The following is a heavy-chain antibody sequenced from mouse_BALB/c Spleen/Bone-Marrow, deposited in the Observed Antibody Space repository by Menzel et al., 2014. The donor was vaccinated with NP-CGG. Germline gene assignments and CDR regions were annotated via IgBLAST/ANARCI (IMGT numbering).Heavy chain of an antibody. D-gene: IGHD2-1*01. J-gene: IGHJ1*01. CDR2: IRNKANGYTT. Sequence: EVMLVESGGGLVQPGGSLRLSCATSGFTFSDYYMSWVRQPPGKALEWLGFIRNKANGYTTEYSASVKGRFTISRDNSQGILYLQMNTLRAEDSATYYCARDTNYGNYYWYFDVWGAGTTVTVSS. V-gene: IGHV7-3*02. CDR1: GFTFSDYY. CDR3: ARDTNYGNYYWYFDV.